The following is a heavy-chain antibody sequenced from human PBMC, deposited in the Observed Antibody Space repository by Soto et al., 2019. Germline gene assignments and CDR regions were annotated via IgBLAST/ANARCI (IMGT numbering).Heavy chain of an antibody. CDR3: ARDLTTATGAFDY. CDR2: ISSSSNNI. Sequence: GGSLRLSCAASGFSLRSYSMNWVRQAPGKGLEWVSSISSSSNNIYYADSVKGRFTISRDNAKNSLFLQVNSLRDDDTAVYFCARDLTTATGAFDYWGQGTLVTVSS. J-gene: IGHJ4*02. V-gene: IGHV3-21*01. D-gene: IGHD6-13*01. CDR1: GFSLRSYS.